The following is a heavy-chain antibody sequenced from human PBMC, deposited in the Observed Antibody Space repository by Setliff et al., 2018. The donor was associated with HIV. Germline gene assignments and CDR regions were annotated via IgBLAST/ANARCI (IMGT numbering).Heavy chain of an antibody. V-gene: IGHV3-30-3*01. CDR3: AGGFHTGPIKSYGDYEEYPSD. CDR1: GFTFSSYA. Sequence: HPGGSLRLSCAASGFTFSSYAMHWVRQAPGKGLEWVAVISYDGSNKYYADSVKGRFTISRDNSKNTLYLQMNSLRAEDTAVYYCAGGFHTGPIKSYGDYEEYPSDWGQGTLVTVSS. J-gene: IGHJ4*02. CDR2: ISYDGSNK. D-gene: IGHD4-17*01.